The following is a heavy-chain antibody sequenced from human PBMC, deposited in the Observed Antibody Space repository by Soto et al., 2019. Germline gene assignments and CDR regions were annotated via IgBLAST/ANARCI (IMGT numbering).Heavy chain of an antibody. V-gene: IGHV3-7*03. CDR1: GFTFTRYW. D-gene: IGHD3-3*01. J-gene: IGHJ6*02. CDR2: IKQDGSDI. Sequence: PGGSLRLSCAASGFTFTRYWMNWVRQAPGKGLEWLANIKQDGSDIFYVDSVKGRFTISRDNAQNSVYLQMNSLRAEDTAVYYCARDEGRIGYYTGPYYNGMDVWGQGTTVTVSS. CDR3: ARDEGRIGYYTGPYYNGMDV.